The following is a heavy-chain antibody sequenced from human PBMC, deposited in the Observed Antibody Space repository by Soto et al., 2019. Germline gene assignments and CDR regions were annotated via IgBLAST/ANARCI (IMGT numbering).Heavy chain of an antibody. CDR3: ARGSPQKGPHGLEY. Sequence: PSETLSLTCAVYGGSFSGYYWSWIRQPPGKGLEWIGEINHSGSTNYNPSLKSRVTISVDTSKNQFSLKLSSVTAADTAVYYCARGSPQKGPHGLEYWGQGTLVTVSS. V-gene: IGHV4-34*01. CDR2: INHSGST. CDR1: GGSFSGYY. J-gene: IGHJ4*02.